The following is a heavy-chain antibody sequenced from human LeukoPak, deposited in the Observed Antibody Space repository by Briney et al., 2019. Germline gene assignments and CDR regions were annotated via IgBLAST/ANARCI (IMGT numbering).Heavy chain of an antibody. CDR3: AKSRSPYSSSSPELDY. V-gene: IGHV3-23*01. D-gene: IGHD6-6*01. CDR2: ISGSGGST. CDR1: GFTYSTHA. Sequence: GRSLRLSCAASGFTYSTHAMHWVRQAPGKGLEWVSAISGSGGSTYYADSVKGRFTISRDNSKNTLYLQMNSLRAEDTAVYYCAKSRSPYSSSSPELDYWGQGTLVTVSS. J-gene: IGHJ4*02.